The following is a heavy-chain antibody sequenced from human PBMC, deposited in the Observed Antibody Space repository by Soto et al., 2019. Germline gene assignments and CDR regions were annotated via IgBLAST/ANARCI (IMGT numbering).Heavy chain of an antibody. Sequence: GGSLRLSCAASGFTVSTKYMSWVRQAPGKGLEWVSFIYSGGSTFYADSVRGRFTISRDNSKNTVNLQMNSLIAEVTAVYYCARDPWAADYWGQGTLVTVSS. CDR3: ARDPWAADY. CDR2: IYSGGST. J-gene: IGHJ4*02. CDR1: GFTVSTKY. D-gene: IGHD3-16*01. V-gene: IGHV3-66*01.